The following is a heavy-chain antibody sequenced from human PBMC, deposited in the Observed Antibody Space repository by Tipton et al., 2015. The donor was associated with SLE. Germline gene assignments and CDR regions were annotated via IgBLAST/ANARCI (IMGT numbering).Heavy chain of an antibody. CDR1: GFTVISND. V-gene: IGHV3-53*01. CDR2: IYSGGST. J-gene: IGHJ4*02. CDR3: ARGRQNGSSWFFDY. D-gene: IGHD6-13*01. Sequence: SLRLSCAASGFTVISNDMSWVRQAPGKGLEWVSVIYSGGSTYYADSVEGRFPISRDNTKNTLYLQINSLRAEDTAVYYCARGRQNGSSWFFDYWGQGTLVTVSS.